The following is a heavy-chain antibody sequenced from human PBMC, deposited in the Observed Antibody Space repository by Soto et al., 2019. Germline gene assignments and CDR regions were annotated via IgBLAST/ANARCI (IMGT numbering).Heavy chain of an antibody. CDR3: ARAGGVEHIVC. D-gene: IGHD3-16*01. Sequence: QLQLQESGPGLLKPSETLSLTCTVSADSISSSSYYWGWIRQPPGKGLEWIGSIYYSGSTDYNPSLKGRLTISVDTSMIRFYLELTSVPAAAAAGHYCARAGGVEHIVCWGQGELVTVS. CDR2: IYYSGST. J-gene: IGHJ1*01. CDR1: ADSISSSSYY. V-gene: IGHV4-39*01.